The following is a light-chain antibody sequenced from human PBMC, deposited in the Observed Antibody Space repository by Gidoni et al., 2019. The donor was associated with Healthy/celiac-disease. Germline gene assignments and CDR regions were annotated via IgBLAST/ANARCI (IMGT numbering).Light chain of an antibody. J-gene: IGKJ1*01. CDR1: QSLLHSNGYNY. CDR2: LGS. Sequence: IVITQSPLPLPVTPGEPASTSCMSSQSLLHSNGYNYLDWYLQKPGQSPQLLIFLGSNRASGVPDRFSGSGSGTDFTLKISRVEAEDVGVYYCMQALQTPPTFGQGTKVEIK. CDR3: MQALQTPPT. V-gene: IGKV2-28*01.